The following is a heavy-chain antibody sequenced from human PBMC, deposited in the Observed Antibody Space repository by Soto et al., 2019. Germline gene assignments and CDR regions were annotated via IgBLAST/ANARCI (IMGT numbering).Heavy chain of an antibody. J-gene: IGHJ4*02. D-gene: IGHD2-15*01. CDR3: ARNPQVGGSAAFDY. CDR2: IYYSGST. Sequence: KTSETLSLTCTVSGGSISSYYWSWIRQPPGKGLEWIGYIYYSGSTNYNPSLKSRVTISVDTSKNQFSLKLSSVTAADTAVYYCARNPQVGGSAAFDYWGQGTLVTVSS. V-gene: IGHV4-59*01. CDR1: GGSISSYY.